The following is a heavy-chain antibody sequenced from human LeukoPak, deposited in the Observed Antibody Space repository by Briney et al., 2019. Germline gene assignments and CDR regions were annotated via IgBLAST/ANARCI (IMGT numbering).Heavy chain of an antibody. V-gene: IGHV1-69*13. CDR2: IIPIFGTA. D-gene: IGHD4-17*01. J-gene: IGHJ4*02. Sequence: ASVKVSCKASGGTFSSYAISWVRQALGQGLEWMGGIIPIFGTANYAQKFQGRVTITADESTSTAYMELSSLRSEDTAVYYCARGRPGYGDYVVWGQGTLVTVSS. CDR1: GGTFSSYA. CDR3: ARGRPGYGDYVV.